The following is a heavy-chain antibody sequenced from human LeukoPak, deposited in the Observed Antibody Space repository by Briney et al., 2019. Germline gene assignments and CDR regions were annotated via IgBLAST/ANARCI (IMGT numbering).Heavy chain of an antibody. CDR1: GFSFNDYS. D-gene: IGHD3-22*01. CDR2: ITSSSSSI. V-gene: IGHV3-48*01. Sequence: PGGSLRLSCVASGFSFNDYSMNWVRQAPGKGLKWISYITSSSSSIYYADSVKGRFTISRDNAKKSLYLQMNSLRAEDTAVYYCATAGVEYYYDSSGYYPDAFDIWGQGTMVTVS. CDR3: ATAGVEYYYDSSGYYPDAFDI. J-gene: IGHJ3*02.